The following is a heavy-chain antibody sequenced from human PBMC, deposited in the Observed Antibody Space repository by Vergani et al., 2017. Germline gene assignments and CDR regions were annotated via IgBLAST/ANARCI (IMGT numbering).Heavy chain of an antibody. CDR3: VRPRRSFGDDGSSPYGMDV. CDR1: GFTFSTYS. Sequence: EVQVVESGGGLAKPGGSLRLSCAASGFTFSTYSMNWVRQAPGKGLEWVSSISGSSTYIYYADSVKGRFTISRDNAKNSLYLQRNSLRAEDTAVYYCVRPRRSFGDDGSSPYGMDVWGQGTAVTVSS. D-gene: IGHD4-17*01. V-gene: IGHV3-21*01. J-gene: IGHJ6*02. CDR2: ISGSSTYI.